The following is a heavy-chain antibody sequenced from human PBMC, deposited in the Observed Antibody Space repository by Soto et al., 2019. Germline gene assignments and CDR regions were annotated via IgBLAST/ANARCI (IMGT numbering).Heavy chain of an antibody. CDR3: AAVVWYDSSGALLG. V-gene: IGHV1-58*01. CDR2: IVVGGGNT. J-gene: IGHJ4*02. Sequence: QMQLVQSGPEVKKPGTSVKVSCKASGFTFPSSAVQWVRQARGQRLAWIGWIVVGGGNTNYAQKFQERVTITRDMSTSTAYMELSSLRSEDTAVYYCAAVVWYDSSGALLGWCQGTLVTVSS. CDR1: GFTFPSSA. D-gene: IGHD3-22*01.